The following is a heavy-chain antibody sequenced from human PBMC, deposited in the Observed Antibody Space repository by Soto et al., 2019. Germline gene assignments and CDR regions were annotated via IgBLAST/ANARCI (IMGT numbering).Heavy chain of an antibody. CDR3: AREKYYYGSGSYNNWFDP. V-gene: IGHV4-4*02. CDR1: GGSISNSNW. D-gene: IGHD3-10*01. J-gene: IGHJ5*02. CDR2: IYHSGNT. Sequence: SETLSLTCAVSGGSISNSNWWSLVRQPPGKGLEWIGEIYHSGNTNYNPSLKSQVTISVDKSKNQFSLKLSSVTAADTAVYYCAREKYYYGSGSYNNWFDPWGQGTLVTVSS.